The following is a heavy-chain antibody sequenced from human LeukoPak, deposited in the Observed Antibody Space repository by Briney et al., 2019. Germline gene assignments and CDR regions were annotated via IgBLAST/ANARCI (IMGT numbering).Heavy chain of an antibody. CDR1: GFTFDDYA. V-gene: IGHV3-9*01. J-gene: IGHJ1*01. CDR2: ISWNSGSI. Sequence: TGRSLRLSCAASGFTFDDYAMHWVRQAPGKGLEWVSGISWNSGSIGYADSVKGRFTISRDNAKNSLYLQMNSLRAEDTALYYCAKDGGEYIWGYFQHWGQGTLVTVSS. D-gene: IGHD2/OR15-2a*01. CDR3: AKDGGEYIWGYFQH.